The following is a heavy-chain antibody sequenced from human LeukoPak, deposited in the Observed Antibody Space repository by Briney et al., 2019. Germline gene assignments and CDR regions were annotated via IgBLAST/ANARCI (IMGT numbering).Heavy chain of an antibody. V-gene: IGHV1-8*03. Sequence: ASVKVSCKASGYTFTSYDINWVRQATGQGLEWMGWMNPNSGNTGYAQKFQGRVTITRNTSISTAYMELSSLRSEDTAVYYCARGAGYCSTTSCSLGYWGQGTLVTVSS. CDR1: GYTFTSYD. CDR2: MNPNSGNT. D-gene: IGHD2-2*01. J-gene: IGHJ4*02. CDR3: ARGAGYCSTTSCSLGY.